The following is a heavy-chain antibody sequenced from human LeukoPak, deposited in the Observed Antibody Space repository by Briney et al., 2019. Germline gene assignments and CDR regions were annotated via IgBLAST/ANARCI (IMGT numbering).Heavy chain of an antibody. CDR3: KMGFGEHWLADHFVL. CDR2: VFYSGSV. J-gene: IGHJ4*02. Sequence: ASETLSLTCTVSGGSINSYYWSWIRQPPGKGLEWIGYVFYSGSVNYNLSLRSRVTISVNTSTNQFSLKLTSVTAADTAVYCTKMGFGEHWLADHFVLWGPGTLVTVSS. D-gene: IGHD3-10*01. V-gene: IGHV4-59*01. CDR1: GGSINSYY.